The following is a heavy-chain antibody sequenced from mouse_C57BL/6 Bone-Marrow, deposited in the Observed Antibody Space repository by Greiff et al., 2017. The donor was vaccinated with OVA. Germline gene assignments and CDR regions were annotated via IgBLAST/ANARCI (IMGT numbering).Heavy chain of an antibody. J-gene: IGHJ3*01. Sequence: VKLQESGAELMKPGASVKLSCKATGYTFTGYWIEWVKQRPGHGLEWIGEILPGSGSTNSNEKFKGKATFTADTSSNTAYMQLSSLTTEDSAIDYCARGGPAWFAYWGQGTLVTVSA. CDR1: GYTFTGYW. CDR3: ARGGPAWFAY. V-gene: IGHV1-9*01. CDR2: ILPGSGST.